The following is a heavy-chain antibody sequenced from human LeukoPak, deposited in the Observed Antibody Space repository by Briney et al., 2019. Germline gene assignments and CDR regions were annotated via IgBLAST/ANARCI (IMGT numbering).Heavy chain of an antibody. V-gene: IGHV4-39*07. J-gene: IGHJ5*02. CDR1: GGSISSGTYY. D-gene: IGHD3-10*01. Sequence: SETLSLTCTVSGGSISSGTYYWGWVRQPPGKGLEWIGTIYYSGSTYYNPSLKSRVTISVDTSKNQFSLKLSSVTAADTAVYYCARSPAWGSGSFPWFDPWGQGTLVTVSS. CDR3: ARSPAWGSGSFPWFDP. CDR2: IYYSGST.